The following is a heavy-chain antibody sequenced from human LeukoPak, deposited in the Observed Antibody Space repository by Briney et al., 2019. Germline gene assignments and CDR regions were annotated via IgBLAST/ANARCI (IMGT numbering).Heavy chain of an antibody. Sequence: GGSLRLSCAASGFTFSSYWMHWVRQAPAKGLVWVSRINSDGSSTSYADSVKGRFTISRDNAKNTLYLQMNSLRAEDTAVYYCARLDTYYYDSSGYILWGQGTLVTVSS. D-gene: IGHD3-22*01. J-gene: IGHJ4*02. CDR3: ARLDTYYYDSSGYIL. CDR2: INSDGSST. V-gene: IGHV3-74*01. CDR1: GFTFSSYW.